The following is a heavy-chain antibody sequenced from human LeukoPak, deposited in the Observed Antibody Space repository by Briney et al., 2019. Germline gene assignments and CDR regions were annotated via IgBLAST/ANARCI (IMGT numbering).Heavy chain of an antibody. Sequence: SETLSLTXIVSVGPINTYYWIWIWQPAGKGPVGISRIYSSWNINYNPSLNSRVTISEGTSKKQFSLKMTSLTAAGPAVDYCGRDGPGYSCDMWGQGTRVSVS. V-gene: IGHV4-4*07. CDR2: IYSSWNI. CDR1: VGPINTYY. J-gene: IGHJ3*02. CDR3: GRDGPGYSCDM. D-gene: IGHD6-13*01.